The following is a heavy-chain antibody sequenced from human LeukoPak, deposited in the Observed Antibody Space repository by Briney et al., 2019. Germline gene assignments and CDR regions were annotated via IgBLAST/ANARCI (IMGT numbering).Heavy chain of an antibody. CDR2: ISYDGSNK. Sequence: GGSLRLSCAASGFTFSSYAMHWVRQAPGKGLEWVAVISYDGSNKYYADSVKGRFTISRDNSKNTLYLQMNSLRAEDTAVYYCARDTGPYSSGCMDYWGQGTLVTVSS. D-gene: IGHD6-19*01. J-gene: IGHJ4*02. V-gene: IGHV3-30*04. CDR1: GFTFSSYA. CDR3: ARDTGPYSSGCMDY.